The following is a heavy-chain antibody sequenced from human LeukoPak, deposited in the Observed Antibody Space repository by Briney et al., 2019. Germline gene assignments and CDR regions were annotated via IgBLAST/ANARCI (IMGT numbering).Heavy chain of an antibody. D-gene: IGHD2-15*01. CDR1: GYTFTSYG. CDR2: ISDYNGNT. CDR3: ATRYCSGGSCPNYYYYYINV. J-gene: IGHJ6*03. Sequence: GASVKVSCKASGYTFTSYGISWVRQAPGQGLEWMGWISDYNGNTNYAQNLQGRDTMTEDTSTDTAYMELSSLRSEDTAVYYCATRYCSGGSCPNYYYYYINVWGKGTTVTISS. V-gene: IGHV1-18*01.